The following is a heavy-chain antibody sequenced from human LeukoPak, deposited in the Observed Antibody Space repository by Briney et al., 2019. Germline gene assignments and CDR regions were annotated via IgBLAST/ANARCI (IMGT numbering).Heavy chain of an antibody. CDR3: ARGAGVDGFDP. J-gene: IGHJ5*02. CDR2: IYHSGST. D-gene: IGHD7-27*01. CDR1: GGSISSSNW. V-gene: IGHV4-4*02. Sequence: SGTLSLTCAVSGGSISSSNWWSWVRQPPGKGLEWIGEIYHSGSTNYNPSLKSRVTMSVDTYKNHFSLRLSSVTAADTAVYYCARGAGVDGFDPWGQGTLVTVSS.